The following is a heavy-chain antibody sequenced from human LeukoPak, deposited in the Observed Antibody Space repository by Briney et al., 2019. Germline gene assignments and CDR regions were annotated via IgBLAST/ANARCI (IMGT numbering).Heavy chain of an antibody. J-gene: IGHJ4*02. CDR3: ARASPFVVVIATAYYFDY. V-gene: IGHV1-18*01. CDR2: ISAYNGNT. D-gene: IGHD2-21*01. Sequence: ASVKVSCKASGYTFTSYGISWVRQAPGQGLEWMGWISAYNGNTNYAQKLQGRVTMTTDTSTSTAYMELRSLRSDDTAVYYCARASPFVVVIATAYYFDYWGQGTLVTVSS. CDR1: GYTFTSYG.